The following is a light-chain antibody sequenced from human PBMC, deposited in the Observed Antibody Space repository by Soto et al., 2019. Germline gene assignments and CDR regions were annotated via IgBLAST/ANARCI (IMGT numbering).Light chain of an antibody. Sequence: EIVMTQSPATLSVSPGERATLSCRASQGINSNLAWYQQKPGQAPRLLIYGASGRATGIPARFSGSGSGTEFTLTISSLQSEDFAIYYCQQYNNWPPWTFGQGTRVEIK. CDR2: GAS. J-gene: IGKJ1*01. CDR1: QGINSN. CDR3: QQYNNWPPWT. V-gene: IGKV3-15*01.